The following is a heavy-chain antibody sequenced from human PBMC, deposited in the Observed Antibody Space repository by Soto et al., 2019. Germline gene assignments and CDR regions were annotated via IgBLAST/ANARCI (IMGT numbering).Heavy chain of an antibody. CDR1: GFTFSGFW. CDR2: INGDGSVT. V-gene: IGHV3-74*01. J-gene: IGHJ5*02. D-gene: IGHD6-13*01. CDR3: AKDRQIAAASWFDP. Sequence: PGGSLRLSCTASGFTFSGFWMHWVRQAPGKGLVWVSRINGDGSVTNYADSVKGRFTISRDNAKNTLYLQMNSLRVEDTAVYYCAKDRQIAAASWFDPWGQGTLVTVSS.